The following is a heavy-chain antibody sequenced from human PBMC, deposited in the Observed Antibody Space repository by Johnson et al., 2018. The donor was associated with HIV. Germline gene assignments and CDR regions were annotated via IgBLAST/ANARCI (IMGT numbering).Heavy chain of an antibody. CDR3: AKAFCPGCDAFEI. CDR2: ISGSAGIT. J-gene: IGHJ3*02. D-gene: IGHD3-3*02. Sequence: VQLVESGGGLVQPGGSLRLSCAAAGFTFSSYVMTWVRQAPGKGLEWVSAISGSAGITYYADSVKGRFTISRDNSNNTLDLQMNSLRTEDTGVYYCAKAFCPGCDAFEIWGQGTLVTVSS. CDR1: GFTFSSYV. V-gene: IGHV3-23*04.